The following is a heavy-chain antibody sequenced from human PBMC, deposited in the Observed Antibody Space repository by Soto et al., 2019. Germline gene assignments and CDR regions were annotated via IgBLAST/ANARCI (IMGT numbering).Heavy chain of an antibody. Sequence: SETLSLTCTVSGGSISSSSYYWGWIRQPPGKGLEWIGSIYYSGSTYYNPSLKSRVTISVDTSKNQFSLKLSSVTAADTAVYYCARAETLGYCSSTSCDGRTQSFDYWGQGTLVTVSS. J-gene: IGHJ4*02. CDR1: GGSISSSSYY. D-gene: IGHD2-2*01. CDR3: ARAETLGYCSSTSCDGRTQSFDY. V-gene: IGHV4-39*07. CDR2: IYYSGST.